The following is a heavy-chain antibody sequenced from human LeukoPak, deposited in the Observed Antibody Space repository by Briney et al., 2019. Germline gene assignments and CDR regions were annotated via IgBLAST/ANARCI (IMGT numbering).Heavy chain of an antibody. CDR2: INPNSGDT. CDR1: GYTFTNYY. Sequence: ASVKVSCKASGYTFTNYYIHWVRQAPGQGLECMGRINPNSGDTNYAQKFQGRVTMTRDTSITTAYMELSGLRSDDTAVYYCAKSQKGYFDYWGQGTLVTVSS. V-gene: IGHV1-2*06. CDR3: AKSQKGYFDY. J-gene: IGHJ4*02.